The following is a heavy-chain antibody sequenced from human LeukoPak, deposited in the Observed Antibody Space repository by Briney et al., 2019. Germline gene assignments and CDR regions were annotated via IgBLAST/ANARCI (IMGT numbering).Heavy chain of an antibody. V-gene: IGHV3-23*01. D-gene: IGHD2-2*01. CDR1: GFTSTNYA. CDR2: LIGSSGST. CDR3: ARAHFYCSSTSCYGQIITAFIAVAGHLDY. Sequence: GGSLRLSCAASGFTSTNYAMNWVRQAPGKGLEWVSDLIGSSGSTDYADSVKGRFTISRDNSKNTLYLQMDSLRAEDTAVYYCARAHFYCSSTSCYGQIITAFIAVAGHLDYWGQGTLVTVSS. J-gene: IGHJ4*02.